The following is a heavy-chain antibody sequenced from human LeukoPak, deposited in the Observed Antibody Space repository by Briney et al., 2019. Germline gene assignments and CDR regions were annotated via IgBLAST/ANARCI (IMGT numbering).Heavy chain of an antibody. CDR1: GGPMRNNY. Sequence: SETLSLTCTVCGGPMRNNYWSWIRQPPGKGPEWIGYIYYSGRTKYNPSHRRRLTISVDTSENTFSLKKTSVTAADTAVYYCARSTTTFFDYWGQGTLVTVSS. V-gene: IGHV4-59*01. J-gene: IGHJ4*02. D-gene: IGHD4-17*01. CDR2: IYYSGRT. CDR3: ARSTTTFFDY.